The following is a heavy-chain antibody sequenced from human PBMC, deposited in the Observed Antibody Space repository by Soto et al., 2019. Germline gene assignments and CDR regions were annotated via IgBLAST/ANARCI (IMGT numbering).Heavy chain of an antibody. D-gene: IGHD2-8*01. Sequence: GGSLRLSCAASGFTFSSYSMNWVRQAPGKGLEWVSSISSSSSYIYYADSVKGRFTISRDNAKNSLYLQMNSLRAEDTAVYYCARVYCTNGVCSDDAFDIWGQGTMVTVSS. V-gene: IGHV3-21*01. CDR3: ARVYCTNGVCSDDAFDI. J-gene: IGHJ3*02. CDR1: GFTFSSYS. CDR2: ISSSSSYI.